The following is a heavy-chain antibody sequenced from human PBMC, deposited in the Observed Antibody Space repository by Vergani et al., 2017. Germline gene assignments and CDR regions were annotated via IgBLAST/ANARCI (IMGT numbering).Heavy chain of an antibody. V-gene: IGHV3-21*01. CDR2: ISSSSSYI. CDR1: GFTFSSYS. J-gene: IGHJ4*02. Sequence: EVQLVESGGGLVKPGGSLRLSCAASGFTFSSYSMNWVRQAPGKGLEWVSSISSSSSYIYYADSVKGPFTISRDNAKDSLYLQMNSLRAEDTAVYYCAGDSDYYDSSGYPRNFGYWGQGTLVTVSS. CDR3: AGDSDYYDSSGYPRNFGY. D-gene: IGHD3-22*01.